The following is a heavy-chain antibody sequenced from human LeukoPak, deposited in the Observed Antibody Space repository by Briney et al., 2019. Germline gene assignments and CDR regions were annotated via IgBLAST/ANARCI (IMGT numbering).Heavy chain of an antibody. J-gene: IGHJ4*02. CDR2: ISSSSSYI. V-gene: IGHV3-21*01. D-gene: IGHD3-3*01. CDR1: GFTFSSYS. Sequence: KAGGSLRLPCAASGFTFSSYSMNWVRQAPGKGLEWVSSISSSSSYIYYADSVKGRFTISRDNAKNSLYLQMNSLRAEDTAVYYCAREGGPRTYYDFWSGYFDYWGQGTLVTVSS. CDR3: AREGGPRTYYDFWSGYFDY.